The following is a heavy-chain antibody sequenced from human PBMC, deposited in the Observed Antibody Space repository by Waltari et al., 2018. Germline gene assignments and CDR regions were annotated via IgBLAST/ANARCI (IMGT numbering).Heavy chain of an antibody. V-gene: IGHV1-8*01. CDR2: MNPNSGNT. CDR1: GYTFTSYD. J-gene: IGHJ5*02. D-gene: IGHD4-17*01. Sequence: QVQLVQSGAEVKKPGASVKVSCKASGYTFTSYDINWVRQATGQGLEWMGWMNPNSGNTGYAQKFQGRVTMTRNTSISTAYMELSSLRSEDTAVYYCARDDYGDYEGGDGWFDPWGQGTLVTVSS. CDR3: ARDDYGDYEGGDGWFDP.